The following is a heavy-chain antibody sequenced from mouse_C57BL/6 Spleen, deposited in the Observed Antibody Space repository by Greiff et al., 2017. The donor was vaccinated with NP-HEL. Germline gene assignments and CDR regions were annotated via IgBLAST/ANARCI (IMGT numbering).Heavy chain of an antibody. Sequence: EVQGVESGGGLVKPGGSLKLSCAASGFTFSSYAMSWVRQTPEKRLEWVATISDGGSYTYYPDNVKGRFTISRDNAKNNLYLQMSRLKSEDTAMDYCARVNSHYYAMDDWGQGTSVTVSS. J-gene: IGHJ4*01. CDR2: ISDGGSYT. V-gene: IGHV5-4*01. CDR3: ARVNSHYYAMDD. CDR1: GFTFSSYA.